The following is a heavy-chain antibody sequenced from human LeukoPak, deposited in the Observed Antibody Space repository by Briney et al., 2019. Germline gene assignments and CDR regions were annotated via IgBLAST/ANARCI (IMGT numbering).Heavy chain of an antibody. D-gene: IGHD3-22*01. J-gene: IGHJ4*02. CDR3: AREGNYYDSSGLEY. V-gene: IGHV3-48*04. CDR2: ISSSSSPI. Sequence: GGSLRLSCVASGFTFSSNSMNWVRQAPGKGLEWVSYISSSSSPIYYADSVKGRFTISRDDAKNSLYLQMNSLRAEDTAVYYCAREGNYYDSSGLEYWGQGTLVTVSS. CDR1: GFTFSSNS.